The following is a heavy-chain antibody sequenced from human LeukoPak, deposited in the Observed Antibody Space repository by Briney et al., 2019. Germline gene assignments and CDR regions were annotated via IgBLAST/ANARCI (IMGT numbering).Heavy chain of an antibody. D-gene: IGHD6-19*01. V-gene: IGHV4-4*07. J-gene: IGHJ4*02. CDR1: GDSISAYY. CDR2: IYSSGST. Sequence: SETLSLTCTVSGDSISAYYWSWIRQPAGKGLEWIGRIYSSGSTDYNPSLKSRVAISVDTSKNQFSLNLSSVTAADTAIYYCARVKSGWYYFDYWGQGTLVTVSS. CDR3: ARVKSGWYYFDY.